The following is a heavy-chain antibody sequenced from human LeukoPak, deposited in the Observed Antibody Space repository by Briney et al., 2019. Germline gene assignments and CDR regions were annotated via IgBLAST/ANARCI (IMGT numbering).Heavy chain of an antibody. CDR3: ARVLSRYDSSGYSYYFDY. V-gene: IGHV4-34*01. Sequence: SETLSLTCAVYGGSFSGYYWSWIRQPPGKGLEWIGEINHSGSTNYNPSLKSRVTISVDTSKNQFSLKLSSVTAADTAVYYCARVLSRYDSSGYSYYFDYWGQGTLVTVSS. CDR1: GGSFSGYY. D-gene: IGHD3-22*01. J-gene: IGHJ4*02. CDR2: INHSGST.